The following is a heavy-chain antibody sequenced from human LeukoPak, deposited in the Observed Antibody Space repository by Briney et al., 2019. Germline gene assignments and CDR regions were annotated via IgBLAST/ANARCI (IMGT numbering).Heavy chain of an antibody. CDR3: ARSNSRSGYPSNDAFDI. Sequence: TSETLSLTCAVYGGSFSGYYWSWIRQPPGKGLEWIGEINHSGSTNYNTSLKSRVTISVDTSKNHFSLKLSSVTAADTAVYYCARSNSRSGYPSNDAFDIWGQGTMVTVSS. V-gene: IGHV4-34*01. J-gene: IGHJ3*02. CDR1: GGSFSGYY. D-gene: IGHD3-22*01. CDR2: INHSGST.